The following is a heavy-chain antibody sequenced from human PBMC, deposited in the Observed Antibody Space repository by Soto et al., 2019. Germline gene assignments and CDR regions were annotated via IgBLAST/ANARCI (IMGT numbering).Heavy chain of an antibody. CDR2: INPILSMS. CDR3: ATSYGSGYRAFDY. J-gene: IGHJ4*02. D-gene: IGHD3-10*01. V-gene: IGHV1-69*02. Sequence: QVQLVQSGAEVKRPGSSVKVSCKASGATFAFYSINWVRQAPGLGFEWMGRINPILSMSNYAQRFQGRVTMTADKSTSTAYMVLNSLRSEDTAIYYCATSYGSGYRAFDYWGQGALVTVSS. CDR1: GATFAFYS.